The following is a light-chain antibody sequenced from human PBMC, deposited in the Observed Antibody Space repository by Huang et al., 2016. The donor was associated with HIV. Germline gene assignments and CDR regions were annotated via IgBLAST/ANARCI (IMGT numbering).Light chain of an antibody. CDR1: QSVLYSSNNKNY. J-gene: IGKJ4*01. Sequence: DIVMTQSPDSLAVSLGERATINCKSSQSVLYSSNNKNYLAWYQQKQGQPPKLLIYWASTRESWVPDRFSGSGSGTDFTLTISSLQAEDVAVYYCQQYYSTPPTFGGGTKVEIK. CDR3: QQYYSTPPT. V-gene: IGKV4-1*01. CDR2: WAS.